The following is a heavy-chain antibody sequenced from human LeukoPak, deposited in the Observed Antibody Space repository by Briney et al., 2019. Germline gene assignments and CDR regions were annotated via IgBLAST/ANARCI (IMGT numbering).Heavy chain of an antibody. CDR2: INHSGST. J-gene: IGHJ6*03. Sequence: PSETLSLTCTVSGGSIESYYWSWIRQPPGKGLEWIGEINHSGSTNYNPSLKSRVTISVDTSKNQFSLKLSSVTAADTAVYYCARGTNYYYIDVWGKGTTVTVSS. CDR3: ARGTNYYYIDV. D-gene: IGHD1-7*01. CDR1: GGSIESYY. V-gene: IGHV4-34*01.